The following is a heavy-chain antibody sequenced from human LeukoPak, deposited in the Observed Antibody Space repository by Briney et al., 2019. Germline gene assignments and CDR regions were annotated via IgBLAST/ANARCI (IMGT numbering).Heavy chain of an antibody. CDR2: TYYSGST. CDR3: ARAPRTPRYCSSTSCYHGGYYYYYYMDV. D-gene: IGHD2-2*01. Sequence: SETLSLTCTVSGGSISSYYRSRIRQPPGKGLEWIGYTYYSGSTNYNPSLKSRVTISVDTSKNQFSLKLSSVTAADTAVYYCARAPRTPRYCSSTSCYHGGYYYYYYMDVWGKGTTVTVSS. CDR1: GGSISSYY. V-gene: IGHV4-59*01. J-gene: IGHJ6*03.